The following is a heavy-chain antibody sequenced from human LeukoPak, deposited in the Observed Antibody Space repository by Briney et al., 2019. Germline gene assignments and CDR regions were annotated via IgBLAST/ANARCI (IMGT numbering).Heavy chain of an antibody. V-gene: IGHV3-74*01. CDR2: IDPDGSST. CDR3: AREDYSNYAPYFDY. J-gene: IGHJ4*02. CDR1: GFTFSSYA. D-gene: IGHD4-4*01. Sequence: GRSLRLSCAASGFTFSSYAMHWVRQAPGKGLVWASRIDPDGSSTNYADSVKGRFTISRDNAKNTLYLQLNSLRAEDTAVYYCAREDYSNYAPYFDYWGQGTLVTVSS.